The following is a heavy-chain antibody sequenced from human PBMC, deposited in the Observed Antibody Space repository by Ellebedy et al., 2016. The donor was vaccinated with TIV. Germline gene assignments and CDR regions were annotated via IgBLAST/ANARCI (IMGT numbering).Heavy chain of an antibody. V-gene: IGHV3-30*04. CDR2: ISYDGSNK. Sequence: GGFLRLSCAASGFTFSSYAMHWVRQAPGKGLEWVAVISYDGSNKYYADSVKGRFTISRDNSKNTLYLQMNSLRAEDTAVYYCARGQTSYDYVWGSYRNHINPFDYWGQGTLVTVSS. D-gene: IGHD3-16*02. CDR1: GFTFSSYA. J-gene: IGHJ4*02. CDR3: ARGQTSYDYVWGSYRNHINPFDY.